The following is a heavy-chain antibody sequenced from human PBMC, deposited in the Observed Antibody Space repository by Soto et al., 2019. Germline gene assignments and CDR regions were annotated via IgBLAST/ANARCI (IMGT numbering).Heavy chain of an antibody. V-gene: IGHV1-69*02. CDR1: GGTFSSYT. CDR2: IIPILGIA. Sequence: SVKVSCKASGGTFSSYTISWVRQAPGQGLEWMGRIIPILGIANYAQKFQGRVTITADKSTSTAYMELSSLRSEDTAVYYCARSLPSSFSSSYRFDPWGQGTLVTVSS. CDR3: ARSLPSSFSSSYRFDP. D-gene: IGHD6-13*01. J-gene: IGHJ5*02.